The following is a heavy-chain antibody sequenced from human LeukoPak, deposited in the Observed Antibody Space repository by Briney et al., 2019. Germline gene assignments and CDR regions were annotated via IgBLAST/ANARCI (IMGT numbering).Heavy chain of an antibody. D-gene: IGHD3-10*01. Sequence: PSETLSLTCTVSGGSISSYYWSWIRQPPGKGLEGIGRIYHSGSTYYNPSLKSRVTISVDTSKNQCSLNLISVTAADTAVYYCARTYYGDNWFDPWGQGTLVTVSS. CDR2: IYHSGST. V-gene: IGHV4-59*08. CDR1: GGSISSYY. J-gene: IGHJ5*02. CDR3: ARTYYGDNWFDP.